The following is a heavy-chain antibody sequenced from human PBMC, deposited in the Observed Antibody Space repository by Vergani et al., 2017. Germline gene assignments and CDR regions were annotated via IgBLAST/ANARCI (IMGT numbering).Heavy chain of an antibody. V-gene: IGHV3-49*04. CDR3: ARDRGCATISCYFSGAFDY. J-gene: IGHJ4*02. CDR1: GFTLGDYA. Sequence: EVHLVESGGGLVQPGRSLRLSCSGSGFTLGDYAMTWVRQAPGKGLEWVAFIWSKPYGGTTEYAASVKGRFTISRDDSKSIAYLQMNGLRAEDTAVYYCARDRGCATISCYFSGAFDYWGQGTLVTVSS. CDR2: IWSKPYGGTT. D-gene: IGHD2-2*01.